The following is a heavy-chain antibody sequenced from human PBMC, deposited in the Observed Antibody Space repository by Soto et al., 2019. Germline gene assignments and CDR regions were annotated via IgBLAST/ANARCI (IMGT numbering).Heavy chain of an antibody. CDR2: ISGSGGST. J-gene: IGHJ4*02. Sequence: GGSLRLSCAASGFTFSSYDMSWVRQAPGKGLEWVSGISGSGGSTNYADSVKGRFTISRDNSKNTLYLQMNSLRAEDTAVYYCAFRTLTIFSPRNWGQGTLVTVSS. D-gene: IGHD3-3*01. CDR3: AFRTLTIFSPRN. V-gene: IGHV3-23*01. CDR1: GFTFSSYD.